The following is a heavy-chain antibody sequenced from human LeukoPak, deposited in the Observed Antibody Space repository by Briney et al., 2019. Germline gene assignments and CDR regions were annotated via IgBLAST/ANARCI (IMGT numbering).Heavy chain of an antibody. V-gene: IGHV3-7*01. J-gene: IGHJ6*02. CDR3: ATYKNWVAGDV. CDR2: IKEDESQE. Sequence: GGSLRLSCAASGFSFSDSWMSWVRQAPGKGPEWVANIKEDESQEHYADSVTGRFTVSRDNAKNSLFLQMNSLRVEDTAVYYCATYKNWVAGDVWGQGTTVSVSS. CDR1: GFSFSDSW. D-gene: IGHD7-27*01.